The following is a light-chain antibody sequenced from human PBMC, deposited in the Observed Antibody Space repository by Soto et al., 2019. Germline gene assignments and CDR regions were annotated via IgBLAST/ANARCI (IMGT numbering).Light chain of an antibody. CDR1: QSVISS. V-gene: IGKV3-15*01. Sequence: EIVVTQSPALLSVSPGERVTLSCRASQSVISSIAWYQQKLSQAPRLLIYGASTRATGIPARFSGSGSGTEFFLTISSLQSEDFAMYYCQHYNNWLGTFGGGTKVEIK. CDR2: GAS. CDR3: QHYNNWLGT. J-gene: IGKJ4*01.